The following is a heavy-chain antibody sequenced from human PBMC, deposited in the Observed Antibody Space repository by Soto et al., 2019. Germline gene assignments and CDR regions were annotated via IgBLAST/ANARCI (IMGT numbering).Heavy chain of an antibody. CDR1: GFTFSSYA. CDR3: ATSGTEPVVVVTAPNWFDH. CDR2: ISGSGGST. Sequence: GGSLRLSCAASGFTFSSYAMSWVRQAPGKGLEWVSAISGSGGSTYYADSVKGRFTISRDNSKNTLYLQMNSLRAEDTAVYYCATSGTEPVVVVTAPNWFDHWGQGTLVTVSS. D-gene: IGHD2-21*02. J-gene: IGHJ5*02. V-gene: IGHV3-23*01.